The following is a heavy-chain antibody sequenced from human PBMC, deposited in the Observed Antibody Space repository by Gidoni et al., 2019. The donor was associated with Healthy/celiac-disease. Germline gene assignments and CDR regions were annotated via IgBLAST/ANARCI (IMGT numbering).Heavy chain of an antibody. CDR3: ARREGEGYFDY. Sequence: GLVKPSETLSLTCTVSGGSISSSSYYWGWIRQPPGKGLEWIGSIYYSGSTYYNPSLKSRVTISVDTSKNQFSLKLSSVTAADTAVYYCARREGEGYFDYWGQGTLVTVSS. CDR1: GGSISSSSYY. V-gene: IGHV4-39*01. J-gene: IGHJ4*02. CDR2: IYYSGST.